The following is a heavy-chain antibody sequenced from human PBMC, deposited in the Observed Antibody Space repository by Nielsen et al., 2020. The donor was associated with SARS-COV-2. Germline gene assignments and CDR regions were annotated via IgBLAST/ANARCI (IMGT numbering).Heavy chain of an antibody. D-gene: IGHD1-26*01. CDR1: GYIFTSYG. CDR2: ISTSTGNP. CDR3: ARPRVGSALGTDY. J-gene: IGHJ4*02. Sequence: ASVKVSCKASGYIFTSYGMNWVRQAPGQGLEWMGWISTSTGNPSNAQGFTGRFVFSLDTSVTTAYLEITNLKAEDTAVYYCARPRVGSALGTDYWGQGTLVTVS. V-gene: IGHV7-4-1*02.